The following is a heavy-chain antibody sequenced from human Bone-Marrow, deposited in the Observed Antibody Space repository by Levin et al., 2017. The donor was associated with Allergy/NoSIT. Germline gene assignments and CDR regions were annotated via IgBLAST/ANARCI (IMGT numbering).Heavy chain of an antibody. CDR3: ARDGSGKWADY. J-gene: IGHJ4*02. CDR2: INAYNGDT. D-gene: IGHD3-10*01. V-gene: IGHV1-18*01. Sequence: GESLKISCKASAYTFTAYGISWVRQAPGLGLEWMGWINAYNGDTNYAQKFQGRVTVTTDTSTSTAYMELRSLRSDDTAVYYCARDGSGKWADYWGQGTLVTVSS. CDR1: AYTFTAYG.